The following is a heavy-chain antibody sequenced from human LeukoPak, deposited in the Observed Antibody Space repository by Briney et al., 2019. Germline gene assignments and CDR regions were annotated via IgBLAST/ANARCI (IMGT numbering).Heavy chain of an antibody. J-gene: IGHJ4*01. CDR2: IKSKTDGGTK. Sequence: GGSLRLSCAASGFTFSNGWMSWGRQAPGKGLEWVGRIKSKTDGGTKDYAAPVKGSITISRDYSKNTLVLQMNRLKTEDTGVYYCTTDRSPADYWGQGTLVTVSS. D-gene: IGHD2-15*01. V-gene: IGHV3-15*01. CDR1: GFTFSNGW. CDR3: TTDRSPADY.